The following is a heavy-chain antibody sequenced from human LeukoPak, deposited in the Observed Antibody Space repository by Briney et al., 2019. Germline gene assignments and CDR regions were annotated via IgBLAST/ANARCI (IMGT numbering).Heavy chain of an antibody. Sequence: SETLSLTCTVSGGSISSYYWSWIRQPPGKGLEWIGYIYYSGSTNYNPSLKSRVTISVDTSKNQFSLKLSSVTAAVTAVYYCARQAPYYYYGMDVWGQGTTVTVSS. V-gene: IGHV4-59*08. J-gene: IGHJ6*02. CDR2: IYYSGST. CDR3: ARQAPYYYYGMDV. CDR1: GGSISSYY.